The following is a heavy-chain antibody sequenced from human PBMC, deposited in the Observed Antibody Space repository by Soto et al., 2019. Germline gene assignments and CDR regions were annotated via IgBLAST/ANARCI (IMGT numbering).Heavy chain of an antibody. V-gene: IGHV4-34*01. Sequence: ASETLSLTCAVYGGSFSGYYWSWIRQPPGKGLEWIGEINHSGSTNYNPSLKSRVTISVDTSKNQFSLKLSSVTAADTAVYYCARGPSHYYDSSGYYTPFDYWGPRTLVTVSS. D-gene: IGHD3-22*01. CDR1: GGSFSGYY. CDR3: ARGPSHYYDSSGYYTPFDY. J-gene: IGHJ4*02. CDR2: INHSGST.